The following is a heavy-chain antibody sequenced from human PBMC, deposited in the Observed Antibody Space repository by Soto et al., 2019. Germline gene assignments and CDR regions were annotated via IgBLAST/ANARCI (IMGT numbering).Heavy chain of an antibody. D-gene: IGHD3-9*01. Sequence: ASVKVSCKASGYTFTSYYMHWVRQAPGQGLEWMGIINPSGGSTSYAQKFQGRVTMTTDTSTSTVYMELRSLRSDDTAVYCCARDVSERVSGYYIPSTDYWGQGTLVTVSS. V-gene: IGHV1-46*01. CDR2: INPSGGST. J-gene: IGHJ4*02. CDR3: ARDVSERVSGYYIPSTDY. CDR1: GYTFTSYY.